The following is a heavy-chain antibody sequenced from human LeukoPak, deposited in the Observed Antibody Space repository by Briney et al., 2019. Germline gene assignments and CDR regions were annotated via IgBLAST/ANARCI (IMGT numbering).Heavy chain of an antibody. CDR3: RNQDRVVPAASLDD. Sequence: PGGSLRLSCAASGFTFSSYAMSWVRRAPGKGLEWVSAISGSGGSTYYADSVKGRFTISRDNSKNTLYLQMNSLRAEATAVNYCRNQDRVVPAASLDDWGQGTLVTVSS. CDR2: ISGSGGST. V-gene: IGHV3-23*01. CDR1: GFTFSSYA. J-gene: IGHJ4*02. D-gene: IGHD2-2*01.